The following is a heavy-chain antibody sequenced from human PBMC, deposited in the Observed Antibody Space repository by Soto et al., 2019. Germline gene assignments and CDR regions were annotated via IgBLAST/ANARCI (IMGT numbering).Heavy chain of an antibody. CDR2: IYYSGST. D-gene: IGHD3-3*01. V-gene: IGHV4-39*01. J-gene: IGHJ5*02. Sequence: SETLSLTCTVFGGSISSSSYYWGWIRQPPGKGLEWIGSIYYSGSTYYNPSLKSRVTISVDTSKNPFSLKLSSVTAADTAVYYCARPYDFWSGYFSWFDPWGQGTLVTVS. CDR1: GGSISSSSYY. CDR3: ARPYDFWSGYFSWFDP.